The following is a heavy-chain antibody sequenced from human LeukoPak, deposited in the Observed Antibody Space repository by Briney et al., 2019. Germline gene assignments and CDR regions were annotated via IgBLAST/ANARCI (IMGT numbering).Heavy chain of an antibody. D-gene: IGHD1-26*01. CDR3: ARAIEVGAMTPFDY. V-gene: IGHV4-38-2*02. J-gene: IGHJ4*02. CDR1: GYSISSGYY. Sequence: SETLSLTCTVSGYSISSGYYWGWIRQPPVKGLEWIGSIYHSGSTYYNPSLKSRVTISVDTSKNQFSLKLTSVTAADTAVYYCARAIEVGAMTPFDYWGQGTLVTVSS. CDR2: IYHSGST.